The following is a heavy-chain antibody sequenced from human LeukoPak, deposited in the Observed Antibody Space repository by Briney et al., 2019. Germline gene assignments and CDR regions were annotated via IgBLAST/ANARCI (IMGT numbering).Heavy chain of an antibody. J-gene: IGHJ3*02. Sequence: GGSLRLSCAASGFTFSDHHMDWVRQAPGKGLEWVSFISSASTYTNFADSVKGRFTVSRDNAKNSLFLQMNSLRAEDTAVYYCAKFLTGQYDAFDIWGQGTMVTVSA. CDR3: AKFLTGQYDAFDI. D-gene: IGHD3-9*01. CDR2: ISSASTYT. CDR1: GFTFSDHH. V-gene: IGHV3-11*03.